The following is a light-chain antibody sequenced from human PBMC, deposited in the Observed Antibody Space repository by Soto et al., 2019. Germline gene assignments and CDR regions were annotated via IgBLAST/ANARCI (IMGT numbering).Light chain of an antibody. CDR3: QQYNSYSGT. Sequence: DIQMTQSPSTLSASVGDRVTITCRASQSISSWLAWYQQKPGKAPKLLIYDASSLESGVPSRFSGSGSGTEYTLTSSSLQPHDFATYYCQQYNSYSGTFGQGTKVEIK. CDR2: DAS. J-gene: IGKJ1*01. CDR1: QSISSW. V-gene: IGKV1-5*01.